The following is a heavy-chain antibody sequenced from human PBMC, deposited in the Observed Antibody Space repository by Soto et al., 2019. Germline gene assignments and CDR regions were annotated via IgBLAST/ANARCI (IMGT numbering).Heavy chain of an antibody. D-gene: IGHD3-10*01. CDR3: ARVGMASANGYGSGSYDI. V-gene: IGHV3-21*02. J-gene: IGHJ4*02. Sequence: EVQLVESGGGLVKPGGSLRLSCAASGFTFSSYDMNWVRQAPGKGLEWVSSITSSSTYMNYADSVKGRFTTSRDNAGNSLYLQMNSLRAEDTAVYYCARVGMASANGYGSGSYDIWGQGTLITVSS. CDR1: GFTFSSYD. CDR2: ITSSSTYM.